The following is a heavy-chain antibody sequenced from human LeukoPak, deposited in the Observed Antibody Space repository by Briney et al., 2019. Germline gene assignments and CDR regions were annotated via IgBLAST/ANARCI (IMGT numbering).Heavy chain of an antibody. Sequence: GASVKVSCKASGYTFTSYYMHWVRQAPGQGLEWMGIINPSGGSTSYAQKFQGRVTMTTDTSTSTAYMELRSLRFDDTAVYYCARDKVLLWFGESTVFDYWGQGTLVTVSS. J-gene: IGHJ4*02. CDR1: GYTFTSYY. CDR2: INPSGGST. V-gene: IGHV1-46*01. D-gene: IGHD3-10*01. CDR3: ARDKVLLWFGESTVFDY.